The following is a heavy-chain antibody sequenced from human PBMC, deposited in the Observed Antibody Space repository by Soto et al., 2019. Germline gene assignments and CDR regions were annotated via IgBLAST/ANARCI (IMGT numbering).Heavy chain of an antibody. Sequence: EVQLLESGGGLVQPGGSLRLSCAASGFTFSSYAMSWVRQAPGKGLEWVSAISGSGGSTYYADSVKGRFSISRDNSKNTLYLQMNSLRAEETAVYYCAGDYYDSSGHPWGQGTLVTVSS. CDR1: GFTFSSYA. D-gene: IGHD3-22*01. CDR3: AGDYYDSSGHP. J-gene: IGHJ5*02. CDR2: ISGSGGST. V-gene: IGHV3-23*01.